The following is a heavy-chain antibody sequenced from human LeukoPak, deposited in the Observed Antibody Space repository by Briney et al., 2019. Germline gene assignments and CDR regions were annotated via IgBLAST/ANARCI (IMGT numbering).Heavy chain of an antibody. D-gene: IGHD3-22*01. Sequence: SETLSLTCAVYGGSFSGYYWSWIRQPPGKGLEWIGEINHSGSTNYNPSLKSRVTISVDTSKNQFSLKLSSVTAADTAVYYCARVRTYYYDSSGSDAFDIWGQGTMVTVSS. V-gene: IGHV4-34*01. CDR1: GGSFSGYY. CDR2: INHSGST. CDR3: ARVRTYYYDSSGSDAFDI. J-gene: IGHJ3*02.